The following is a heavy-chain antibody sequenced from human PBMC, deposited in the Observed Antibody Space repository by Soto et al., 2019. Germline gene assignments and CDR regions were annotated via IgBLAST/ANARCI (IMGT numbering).Heavy chain of an antibody. CDR3: AGQKGQLGYDLLTGYPYYFDY. V-gene: IGHV5-51*01. CDR2: IYPGDSDT. J-gene: IGHJ4*02. D-gene: IGHD3-9*01. CDR1: RYSFTNYW. Sequence: GESLKISCKGSRYSFTNYWIGWVRQMPGKGLEWMGIIYPGDSDTRYSPSFQGQVTMSVDKSISTAYLQWSSLKASDTAMYYCAGQKGQLGYDLLTGYPYYFDYWGQRTPVTVSS.